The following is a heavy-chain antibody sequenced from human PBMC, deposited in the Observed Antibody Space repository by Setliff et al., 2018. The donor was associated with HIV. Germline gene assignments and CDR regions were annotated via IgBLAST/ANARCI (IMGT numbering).Heavy chain of an antibody. CDR3: ASDSYGGSGWPFDY. CDR1: GFTLSNFW. CDR2: IKQDGSEK. J-gene: IGHJ4*02. Sequence: PGGSLRLSCAASGFTLSNFWMTWVRQAPGKGLEWVANIKQDGSEKYYADPVKGRFTISRDNAKNSLYLQMNSLRAEDTAVYYCASDSYGGSGWPFDYWGQGTLVTVSS. V-gene: IGHV3-7*01. D-gene: IGHD6-19*01.